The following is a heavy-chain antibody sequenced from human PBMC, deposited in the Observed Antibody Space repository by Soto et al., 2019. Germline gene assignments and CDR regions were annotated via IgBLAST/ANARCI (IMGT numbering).Heavy chain of an antibody. CDR2: IYYSGST. J-gene: IGHJ4*02. V-gene: IGHV4-59*01. Sequence: SETLSLTCTVSGGSISSYYWSWIRQPPGKGLEWIGYIYYSGSTNYNPSLKSRVTISVDTSKNQFSLKLSSVTAADTAVYYCARDSGGGYDFGYWGQGTLVTVSS. CDR3: ARDSGGGYDFGY. D-gene: IGHD5-12*01. CDR1: GGSISSYY.